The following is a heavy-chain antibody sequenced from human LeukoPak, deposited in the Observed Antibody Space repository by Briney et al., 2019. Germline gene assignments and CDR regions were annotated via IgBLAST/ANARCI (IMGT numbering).Heavy chain of an antibody. CDR3: ARGPYYDFWSGYYLNWFDP. D-gene: IGHD3-3*01. CDR2: MNPNSGNT. V-gene: IGHV1-8*02. Sequence: GASVKVSCKASGYTFTGYYMHWVRQATGQGLEWMGWMNPNSGNTGYAQKFQGRVTMTRNTSISTAYMELSSLRSEDTAVYYCARGPYYDFWSGYYLNWFDPWGQGTLVTVSS. J-gene: IGHJ5*02. CDR1: GYTFTGYY.